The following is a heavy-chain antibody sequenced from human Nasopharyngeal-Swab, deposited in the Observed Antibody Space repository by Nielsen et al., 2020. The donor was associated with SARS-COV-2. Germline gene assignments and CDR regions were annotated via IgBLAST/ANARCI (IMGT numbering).Heavy chain of an antibody. CDR3: ARAGRVGDAYTGLDV. CDR2: INHNDRT. D-gene: IGHD5-24*01. V-gene: IGHV4-34*01. Sequence: SETLSLTCSVSGGSFNGFYWNWIRPAPGKGLEWIGEINHNDRTNYNPSLKSRIAMLVDTSNNQVSLKVSSVSAGDTAVYYCARAGRVGDAYTGLDVWGPGTTVTVSS. CDR1: GGSFNGFY. J-gene: IGHJ6*02.